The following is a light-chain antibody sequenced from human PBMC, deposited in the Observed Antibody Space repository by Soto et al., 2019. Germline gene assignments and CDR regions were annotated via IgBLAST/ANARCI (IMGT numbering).Light chain of an antibody. V-gene: IGKV1-39*01. Sequence: DIQMTQSHSTLSASVGDRVTITCRASQSISGYLNWYQQKPGKAPKLLIYAASSLQSGVPSRFSGSGSGTDFTLTISSLQPEDFATYYCQQSYSTPAWTFGQGTRLEI. CDR2: AAS. CDR1: QSISGY. J-gene: IGKJ1*01. CDR3: QQSYSTPAWT.